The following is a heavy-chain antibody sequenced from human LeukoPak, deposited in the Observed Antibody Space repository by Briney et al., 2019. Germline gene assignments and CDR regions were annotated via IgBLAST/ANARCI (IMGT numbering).Heavy chain of an antibody. CDR1: GGSFSGYY. CDR3: ARARVLRYFDREPED. J-gene: IGHJ4*02. V-gene: IGHV4-34*01. Sequence: SETLSLTCAVYGGSFSGYYWSWIRLPPGKGLEWIGEINHSGSTNYNPSLKSRVTISVDTSKNQFSLKLSSVTAADTAVYYCARARVLRYFDREPEDWGQGTLVTVSS. CDR2: INHSGST. D-gene: IGHD3-9*01.